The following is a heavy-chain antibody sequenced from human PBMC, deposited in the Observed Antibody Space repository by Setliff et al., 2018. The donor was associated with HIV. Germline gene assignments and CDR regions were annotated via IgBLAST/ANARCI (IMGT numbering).Heavy chain of an antibody. Sequence: PGGSLRLSCAAPGFTVSSNYMSWVRQAPGKGLEWVSSITSGSTYVNYADSVKGRFSISRDNSKNSLYLQMISLRAEGTALYYCARQGNWEFDYWGQGTLVTVSS. J-gene: IGHJ4*02. V-gene: IGHV3-21*01. D-gene: IGHD7-27*01. CDR1: GFTVSSNY. CDR3: ARQGNWEFDY. CDR2: ITSGSTYV.